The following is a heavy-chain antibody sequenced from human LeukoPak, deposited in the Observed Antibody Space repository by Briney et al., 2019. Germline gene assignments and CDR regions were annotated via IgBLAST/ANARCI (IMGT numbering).Heavy chain of an antibody. CDR2: ISFSSTHI. J-gene: IGHJ4*02. CDR3: ARDRGPDYYGSGSYYDY. Sequence: GGSLRLSCAASGFIFSNYGMSWVRQAPGKGLEWVSSISFSSTHIYYADSIQGRFTISRDNAENSLYLQMNSLRAEDTAVYYCARDRGPDYYGSGSYYDYWGQGTLVTVSS. CDR1: GFIFSNYG. D-gene: IGHD3-10*01. V-gene: IGHV3-21*06.